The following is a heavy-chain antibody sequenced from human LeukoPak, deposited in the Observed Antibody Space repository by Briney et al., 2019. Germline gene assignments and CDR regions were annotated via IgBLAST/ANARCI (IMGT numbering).Heavy chain of an antibody. CDR1: GFTFDDYA. V-gene: IGHV3-9*01. CDR2: ISWNSGSI. Sequence: GGSLRLSCAASGFTFDDYAMHWVRQAPGKGLEWVSGISWNSGSIGYADSVKGRFTISRDNAKNSLYLQMNSLRADDTAVYYCAISSGGPYYFDFWGQGTLVTVSS. J-gene: IGHJ4*02. D-gene: IGHD2-15*01. CDR3: AISSGGPYYFDF.